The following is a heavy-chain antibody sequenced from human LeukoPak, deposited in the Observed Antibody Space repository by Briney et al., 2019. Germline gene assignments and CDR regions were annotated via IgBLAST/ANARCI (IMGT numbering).Heavy chain of an antibody. D-gene: IGHD1-26*01. CDR1: GFTFSDYY. Sequence: GGSLRLSCAASGFTFSDYYMSWIRQAPGKGLERVSYISSSGSTIHYANSVKGRFTISRDNAKNSLYPQMNGLRAEDTAVYYCARAPSEKGAKGLYFDYWGQGTLVTVSS. V-gene: IGHV3-11*04. CDR2: ISSSGSTI. J-gene: IGHJ4*02. CDR3: ARAPSEKGAKGLYFDY.